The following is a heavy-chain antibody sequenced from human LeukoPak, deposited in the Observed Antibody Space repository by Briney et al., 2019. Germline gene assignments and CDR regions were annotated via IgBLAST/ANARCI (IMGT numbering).Heavy chain of an antibody. J-gene: IGHJ4*02. V-gene: IGHV3-30*02. CDR2: IQYDGTNK. D-gene: IGHD3-22*01. CDR1: GFTFSSYG. CDR3: AKAYYDSSGIRYSDY. Sequence: GGSLRLSCAASGFTFSSYGMNWVRQAPGRGLEWVAFIQYDGTNKFYVDSVKGRFTISRDNSKNTLYLQMNSLRAEDTAVYYCAKAYYDSSGIRYSDYWGQGTLVTVSS.